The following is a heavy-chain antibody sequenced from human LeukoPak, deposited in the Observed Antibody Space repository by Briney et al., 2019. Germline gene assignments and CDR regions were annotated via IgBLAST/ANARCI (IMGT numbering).Heavy chain of an antibody. CDR3: SKDHKWELDYDYYGVDV. CDR1: GFTFSKYA. CDR2: ISGSGENT. V-gene: IGHV3-23*01. J-gene: IGHJ6*02. D-gene: IGHD1-26*01. Sequence: TGGSLRLSCAASGFTFSKYAMTWVRQAPGKGLEWVSVISGSGENTDYADSVKGRFTISRDNSKNTLYLQMTSLRAEDTAVYSCSKDHKWELDYDYYGVDVWGQGTTVTVSS.